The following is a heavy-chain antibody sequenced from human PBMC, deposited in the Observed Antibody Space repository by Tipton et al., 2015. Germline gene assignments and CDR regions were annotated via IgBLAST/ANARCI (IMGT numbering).Heavy chain of an antibody. CDR1: GGSISSEY. Sequence: TLSLTCTVSGGSISSEYWSWIRQPPGKGLEWIGYVFYTGSTYYNPSLESRVTISVDTFENQFSLKLSSVTAADTAVYYCARERPGANYFAYWGQGTLVTVSS. V-gene: IGHV4-59*01. J-gene: IGHJ4*02. CDR2: VFYTGST. CDR3: ARERPGANYFAY. D-gene: IGHD7-27*01.